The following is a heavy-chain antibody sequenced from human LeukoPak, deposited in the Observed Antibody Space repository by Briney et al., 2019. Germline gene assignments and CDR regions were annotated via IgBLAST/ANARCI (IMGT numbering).Heavy chain of an antibody. CDR2: IYYSGIS. J-gene: IGHJ4*02. D-gene: IGHD6-25*01. V-gene: IGHV4-39*01. CDR1: SGSISSSNYY. CDR3: ARRSYSSAWGEGFDY. Sequence: SETLSLTCTASSGSISSSNYYWGWIRQPPGKGLEWIGSIYYSGISYYNPSLKSRVTISVDTSKNQFSLKLTSVTAADTAVYYCARRSYSSAWGEGFDYWGQGTLVTVSS.